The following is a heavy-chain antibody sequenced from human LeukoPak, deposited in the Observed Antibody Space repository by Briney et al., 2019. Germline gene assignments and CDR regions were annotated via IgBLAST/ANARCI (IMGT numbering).Heavy chain of an antibody. CDR2: IDRNGDST. D-gene: IGHD2-8*01. V-gene: IGHV3-20*04. CDR1: GFTFDDYG. J-gene: IGHJ4*02. CDR3: ARGALMAPFKGVDY. Sequence: RSGGSLRLSCAASGFTFDDYGMSWVRQAPGKGLEWVSGIDRNGDSTGYADSVEGRFTISRDNAKNSLYLQMNSLRAEDTAVYYCARGALMAPFKGVDYWGQGTLVTVSS.